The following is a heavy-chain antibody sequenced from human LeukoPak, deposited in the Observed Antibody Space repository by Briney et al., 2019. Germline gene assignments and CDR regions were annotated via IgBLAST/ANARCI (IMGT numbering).Heavy chain of an antibody. J-gene: IGHJ3*02. CDR2: IHPTDSDT. CDR3: ARRVAGDAFDI. V-gene: IGHV5-51*01. D-gene: IGHD6-19*01. Sequence: GGSLRLSCKGSGFNFTNHLISWVRQMPGKGLEWMGIIHPTDSDTRYNPSFQGQVTISADKSINTAYLQWSSLKASDSAMYYCARRVAGDAFDIWGQGTLVTVSS. CDR1: GFNFTNHL.